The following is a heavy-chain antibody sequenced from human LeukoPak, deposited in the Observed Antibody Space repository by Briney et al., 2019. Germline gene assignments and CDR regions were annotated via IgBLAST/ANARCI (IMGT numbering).Heavy chain of an antibody. V-gene: IGHV1-46*01. D-gene: IGHD3-3*01. J-gene: IGHJ4*02. CDR2: INPSGGST. CDR1: GYTFTFYY. Sequence: GASVKVSCKASGYTFTFYYIYWVRQAPGQGLEWMGIINPSGGSTSYAQKFQGRVTMTRDMSTSTVYMELSSLRSEDTAVYYCARAIFGVVTHLLNWGQGTLVTVSS. CDR3: ARAIFGVVTHLLN.